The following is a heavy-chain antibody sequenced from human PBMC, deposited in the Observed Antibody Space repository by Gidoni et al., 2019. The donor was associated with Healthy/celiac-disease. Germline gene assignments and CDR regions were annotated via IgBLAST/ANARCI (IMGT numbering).Heavy chain of an antibody. CDR2: IDWDDNK. D-gene: IGHD3-10*01. Sequence: QVTLRESGPALVKPTQTLTLPCDFSGFSLSTSGMCVSWIRQPPGKALEWLALIDWDDNKYYSTSLKTRLTISKDTSKNQVVLTMTNMDPVDTATYYCARAMVRGVITPFFDYWGQGTLVTVSS. CDR3: ARAMVRGVITPFFDY. J-gene: IGHJ4*02. CDR1: GFSLSTSGMC. V-gene: IGHV2-70*01.